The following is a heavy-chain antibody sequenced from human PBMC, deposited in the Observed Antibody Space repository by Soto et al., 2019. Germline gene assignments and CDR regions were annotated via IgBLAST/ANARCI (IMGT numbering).Heavy chain of an antibody. D-gene: IGHD3-10*01. CDR2: IFYSGIT. Sequence: QVQLQESGPGLVKPSETLSLTCTVSGGSISSYYWSWIRQPPGKGLEWIGFIFYSGITSYNPSLKSRVTISIDTSEYQFSLKLNSVTAAETAVYYCASIIGDPVLGFESWGQGTLVAVSS. CDR3: ASIIGDPVLGFES. J-gene: IGHJ5*01. CDR1: GGSISSYY. V-gene: IGHV4-59*01.